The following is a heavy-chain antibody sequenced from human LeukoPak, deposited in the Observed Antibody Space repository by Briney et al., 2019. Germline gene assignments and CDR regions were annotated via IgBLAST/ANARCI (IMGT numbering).Heavy chain of an antibody. CDR3: ARAVQCSGGSCYSGLIADFGTHHPADY. V-gene: IGHV1-8*01. J-gene: IGHJ4*02. CDR2: MNPNIGNT. Sequence: ASVKVSCKASVYTFTSYDINWVRQATGQGLEWMGRMNPNIGNTAYAQKFQGRVTMTRNTSISTAYMELSRLRSEDTAVYYCARAVQCSGGSCYSGLIADFGTHHPADYWGQGTLVTVSS. D-gene: IGHD2-15*01. CDR1: VYTFTSYD.